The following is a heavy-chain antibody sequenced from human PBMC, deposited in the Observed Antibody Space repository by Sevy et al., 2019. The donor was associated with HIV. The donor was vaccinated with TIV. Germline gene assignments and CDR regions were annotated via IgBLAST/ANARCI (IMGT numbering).Heavy chain of an antibody. J-gene: IGHJ6*02. Sequence: GGSLRLSCTASGFTFCGSAMHWVRQASGKGLEWVGRIRSKANGYGTPYAASVKGRLTISREDSKNTAYLQMNSLKTEDTAVYYCTRRRYSSSEGDYYYYGTDVWGQGTTVTVSS. D-gene: IGHD6-13*01. CDR1: GFTFCGSA. CDR2: IRSKANGYGT. CDR3: TRRRYSSSEGDYYYYGTDV. V-gene: IGHV3-73*01.